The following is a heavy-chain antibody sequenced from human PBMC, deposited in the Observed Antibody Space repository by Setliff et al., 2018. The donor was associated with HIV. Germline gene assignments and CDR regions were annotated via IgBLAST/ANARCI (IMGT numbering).Heavy chain of an antibody. CDR2: VNRGRRT. J-gene: IGHJ4*02. V-gene: IGHV4-34*01. Sequence: PSETLSLTCALYGGSFSDYYWSWIRQPPGMGLEWIGEVNRGRRTNYNPSLKSRLTISVDTSKNQFSLKLSSVTAADTAVYYCARRDGYSYGFYFDYWGQGTLVTVS. CDR3: ARRDGYSYGFYFDY. CDR1: GGSFSDYY. D-gene: IGHD5-18*01.